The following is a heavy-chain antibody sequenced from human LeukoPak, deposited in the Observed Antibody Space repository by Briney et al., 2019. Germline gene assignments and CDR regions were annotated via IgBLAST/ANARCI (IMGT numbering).Heavy chain of an antibody. Sequence: QPGGSLRLSCAASGFTVSSNYMSWVRQAPGKGLEWVSVIYSGGSTYYADSVKGRFNISRDNSKRTLYLQMNSLRAEDAAVYYCARGDSYDTTIDYWGQGTLVTVSS. D-gene: IGHD5-12*01. V-gene: IGHV3-66*02. CDR3: ARGDSYDTTIDY. CDR1: GFTVSSNY. CDR2: IYSGGST. J-gene: IGHJ4*02.